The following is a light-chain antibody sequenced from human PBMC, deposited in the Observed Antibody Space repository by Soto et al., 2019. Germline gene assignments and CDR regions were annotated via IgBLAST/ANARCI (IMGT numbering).Light chain of an antibody. CDR2: GAS. CDR3: QQYNNWWT. Sequence: EIVMTQSPVTLSLSPGARATLSCRAGESVSSNLAWYQQKPGQAPRLLIYGASTRATGVPARFTGSGSGTEFTLTISSLQFDLSAVYYCQQYNNWWTFGKGTKVEIK. V-gene: IGKV3-15*01. J-gene: IGKJ1*01. CDR1: ESVSSN.